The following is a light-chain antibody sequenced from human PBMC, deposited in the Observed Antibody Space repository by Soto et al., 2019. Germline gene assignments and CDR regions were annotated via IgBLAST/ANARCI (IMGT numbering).Light chain of an antibody. CDR3: QQYGSSPLT. Sequence: EIVLTQSPGTLSLSPGERATLSCRASQSVSSSYLAWYQQKPGQSPRLLIYGASSRATGIPDRFSGSGSGTDFTLTISRLEPEDFAVSSCQQYGSSPLTFGEGTKVEIK. J-gene: IGKJ1*01. CDR2: GAS. V-gene: IGKV3-20*01. CDR1: QSVSSSY.